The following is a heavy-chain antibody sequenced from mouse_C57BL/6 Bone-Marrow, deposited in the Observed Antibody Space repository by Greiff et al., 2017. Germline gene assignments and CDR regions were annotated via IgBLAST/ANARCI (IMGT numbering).Heavy chain of an antibody. CDR2: IDPSDSYT. J-gene: IGHJ1*03. V-gene: IGHV1-69*01. CDR1: GYTFTSYW. CDR3: ARWSYYGYDGPCWYFDV. Sequence: VQLQQPGAELVMPGASVKLSCKASGYTFTSYWMHWVKQRPGQGLEWIGEIDPSDSYTNYNQKFTGKSTLTVDKSSSAAYMQLSSLTSEDSAVYYCARWSYYGYDGPCWYFDVWGTGTTVTVSS. D-gene: IGHD2-2*01.